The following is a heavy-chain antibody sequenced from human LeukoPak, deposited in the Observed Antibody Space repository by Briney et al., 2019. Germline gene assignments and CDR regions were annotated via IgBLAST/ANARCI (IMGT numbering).Heavy chain of an antibody. J-gene: IGHJ4*02. CDR2: IYYSGST. D-gene: IGHD3-10*01. CDR3: ARDYNRSHFDY. CDR1: GGSISSYY. Sequence: PSETLSLTCTVSGGSISSYYWSWIRQPPGKGLEWIGYIYYSGSTNYNPSLKSRVTISVDTSKNQFSLKLSSVTAADTAVYYCARDYNRSHFDYWGQGTLVTVSS. V-gene: IGHV4-59*12.